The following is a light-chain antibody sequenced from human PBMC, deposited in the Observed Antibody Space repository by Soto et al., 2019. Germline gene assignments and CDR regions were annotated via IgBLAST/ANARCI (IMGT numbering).Light chain of an antibody. CDR1: QSVSSY. J-gene: IGKJ4*01. V-gene: IGKV3D-15*01. CDR3: QQCRNWPLPT. CDR2: GAS. Sequence: EIVMTQSPATLSLSPGERATLSCRASQSVSSYLAWYQQNPGQPPRLLIYGASTRATGIPARFSGSGSGTEFTLTISSLQSEDFAVYYCQQCRNWPLPTFGGGTKVDIK.